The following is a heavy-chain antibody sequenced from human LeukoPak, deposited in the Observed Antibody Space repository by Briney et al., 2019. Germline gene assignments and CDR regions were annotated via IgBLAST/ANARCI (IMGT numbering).Heavy chain of an antibody. CDR2: IYYSGST. J-gene: IGHJ4*02. D-gene: IGHD3-3*01. CDR3: ARRRGDVWSDYYAFDY. Sequence: PSATLSLTWPGDSRSITIHYSGSVRQPPRKGIKWNVFIYYSGSTNYNPSLTSRVTISLDTSKNQYSLKLSSVTAADTAVYYCARRRGDVWSDYYAFDYWGQGTLVTISS. CDR1: SRSITIHY. V-gene: IGHV4-59*08.